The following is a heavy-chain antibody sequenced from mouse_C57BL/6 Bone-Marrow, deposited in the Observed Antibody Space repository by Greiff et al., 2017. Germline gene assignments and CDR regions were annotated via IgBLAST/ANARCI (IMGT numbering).Heavy chain of an antibody. D-gene: IGHD2-1*01. Sequence: QVQLQQPGAELVKPGASVKLSCKASGYTFTSYWMHWVKQRPGQGLEWIGMIHPNSGSTNYNEKFKSKATLTVDKSSSTAYMQLSSLTSEDSAVYYCALSTMVRGCAYWGQGTLVTVSA. J-gene: IGHJ3*01. CDR1: GYTFTSYW. CDR3: ALSTMVRGCAY. V-gene: IGHV1-64*01. CDR2: IHPNSGST.